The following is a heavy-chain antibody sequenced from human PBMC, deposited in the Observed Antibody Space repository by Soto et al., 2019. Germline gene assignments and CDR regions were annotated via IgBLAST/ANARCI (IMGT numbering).Heavy chain of an antibody. CDR3: ARADISYCSGGSCYSAYYYYYMDV. CDR1: GFTFSSYW. D-gene: IGHD2-15*01. CDR2: INSDGSST. J-gene: IGHJ6*03. Sequence: GGSLRLSCAASGFTFSSYWMHWVRQAPGKGLVWVSRINSDGSSTSYADSVKGRFTISRDNAKNTLYLQMNSLRAEDTAVYYCARADISYCSGGSCYSAYYYYYMDVWGKGTTVTVSS. V-gene: IGHV3-74*01.